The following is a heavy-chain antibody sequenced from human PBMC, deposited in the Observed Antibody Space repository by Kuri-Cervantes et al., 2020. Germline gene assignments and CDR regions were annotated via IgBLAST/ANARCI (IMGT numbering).Heavy chain of an antibody. D-gene: IGHD6-19*01. J-gene: IGHJ4*02. CDR3: AKGDPTQWLVRLDY. CDR2: ISYDGSNT. Sequence: LSLTCAASGFTFNSCGMHWVRQAPGKGLEWVTVISYDGSNTYYADSVKGRFTISRDNSKDTLYLQMNSLRAEDTAVYYCAKGDPTQWLVRLDYWGQGTLVTVSS. CDR1: GFTFNSCG. V-gene: IGHV3-30*18.